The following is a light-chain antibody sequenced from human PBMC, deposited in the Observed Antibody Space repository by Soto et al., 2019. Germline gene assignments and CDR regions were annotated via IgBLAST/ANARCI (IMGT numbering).Light chain of an antibody. J-gene: IGKJ1*01. Sequence: DIQMTQSPSTLSASVGDRVTITCRASQSISSWLAWYQQKPGKAPKLLIYKASSLESGVPSRFSGSGSGTEFTLTSSSLQPDDFATYYCQQDNSWWTVGQGTKVEIK. CDR1: QSISSW. CDR3: QQDNSWWT. CDR2: KAS. V-gene: IGKV1-5*03.